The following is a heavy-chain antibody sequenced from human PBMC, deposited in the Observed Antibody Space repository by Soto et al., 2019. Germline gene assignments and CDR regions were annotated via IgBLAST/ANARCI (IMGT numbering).Heavy chain of an antibody. Sequence: QLQLQESGSGLVKPSQTLSLTCAVSSGSLSSGGYSWSWIRQPPGKGLEWIGYIYHSGSTSYNPSLKSRVTISVDRSKNQVSMKLSSVTAADTAVDYWARALYNAMSAWGQGSLVTV. CDR2: IYHSGST. D-gene: IGHD1-20*01. CDR1: SGSLSSGGYS. V-gene: IGHV4-30-2*01. J-gene: IGHJ4*02. CDR3: ARALYNAMSA.